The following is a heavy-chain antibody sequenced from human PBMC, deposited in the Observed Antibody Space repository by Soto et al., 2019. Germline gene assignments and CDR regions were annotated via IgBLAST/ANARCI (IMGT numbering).Heavy chain of an antibody. V-gene: IGHV4-59*12. D-gene: IGHD3-9*01. J-gene: IGHJ4*02. CDR3: ARGRRKPFYDSLTGYPRGVYYFDY. Sequence: SETLSLTCTVSGGSISSYYWSWIRQPPGKGLEWIGYIYYSGSTNYNPSLKSRVTISVDTSKNQFSLKLSSVTAADTAVYYCARGRRKPFYDSLTGYPRGVYYFDYWGQGTPVTVSS. CDR1: GGSISSYY. CDR2: IYYSGST.